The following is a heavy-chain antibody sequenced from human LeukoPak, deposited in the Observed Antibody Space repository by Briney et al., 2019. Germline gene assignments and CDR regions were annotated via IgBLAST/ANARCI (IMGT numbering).Heavy chain of an antibody. CDR3: ARGLRMTIFGGRYY. CDR1: GFTFSDYD. CDR2: IGNSGST. J-gene: IGHJ4*02. D-gene: IGHD3-3*01. Sequence: GGSLRLSCATSGFTFSDYDFNWVRQAPGKGLEWVSYIGNSGSTNYADSVKGRFTISRDIAEKSVYLQMGSLRVDDTAVYYCARGLRMTIFGGRYYWGQGILVSVSS. V-gene: IGHV3-48*03.